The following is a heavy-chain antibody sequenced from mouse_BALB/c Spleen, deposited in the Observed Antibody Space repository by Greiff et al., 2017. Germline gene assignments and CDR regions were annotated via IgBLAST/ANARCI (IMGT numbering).Heavy chain of an antibody. CDR1: GYTFTSYW. CDR3: ARGGDGSLDY. CDR2: INPSNGRT. D-gene: IGHD2-3*01. Sequence: QVQLQQPGAELVKPGASVKLSCKASGYTFTSYWMHWVKQRPGQGLEWIGEINPSNGRTNYNEKFKSKATLTVDKSSSTAYMQLSSLTSEDSAVYYCARGGDGSLDYWGQGTTRTVSS. V-gene: IGHV1S81*02. J-gene: IGHJ2*01.